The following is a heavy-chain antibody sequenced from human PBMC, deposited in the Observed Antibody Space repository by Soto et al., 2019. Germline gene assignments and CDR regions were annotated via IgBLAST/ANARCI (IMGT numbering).Heavy chain of an antibody. J-gene: IGHJ4*02. CDR1: GGSISSGDYY. V-gene: IGHV4-30-4*01. CDR3: ARRGGGDYLFDS. CDR2: IYYSGGT. D-gene: IGHD4-17*01. Sequence: SETLSLTCTVSGGSISSGDYYWSWIRQPPGKGLEWIGYIYYSGGTYYNPSLKSRVSISVDTSKNEFSLKLTSITAADTAIYFCARRGGGDYLFDSWGQGILVTVSS.